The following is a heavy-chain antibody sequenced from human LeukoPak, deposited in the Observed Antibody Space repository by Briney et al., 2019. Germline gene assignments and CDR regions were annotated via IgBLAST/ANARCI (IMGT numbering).Heavy chain of an antibody. CDR2: IYYSGST. D-gene: IGHD6-13*01. V-gene: IGHV4-59*01. Sequence: SETLSLTCTVFGGSISSYYWSWIRQPPGKGLEWIGYIYYSGSTNYDPSLKSRVTISVDTSKNQFSLKLSSVTAADTAVYYCARGYSSSWYVSYYYYYMDVWGKGTTVTVSS. CDR1: GGSISSYY. J-gene: IGHJ6*03. CDR3: ARGYSSSWYVSYYYYYMDV.